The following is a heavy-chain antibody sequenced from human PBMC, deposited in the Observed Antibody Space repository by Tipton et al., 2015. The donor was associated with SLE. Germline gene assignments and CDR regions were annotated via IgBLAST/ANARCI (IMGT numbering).Heavy chain of an antibody. V-gene: IGHV4-34*01. CDR3: ARHPARNTAMVGYFDY. J-gene: IGHJ4*02. CDR1: GGSFNGYY. CDR2: ITPSGST. D-gene: IGHD5-18*01. Sequence: LRLSCAVYGGSFNGYYWSWIRQPPGKGLEWIGEITPSGSTNCNPSLKSRVTLSVDTSKSQFSLDLTSVTAADTAVYYCARHPARNTAMVGYFDYWGQGTLVTVSS.